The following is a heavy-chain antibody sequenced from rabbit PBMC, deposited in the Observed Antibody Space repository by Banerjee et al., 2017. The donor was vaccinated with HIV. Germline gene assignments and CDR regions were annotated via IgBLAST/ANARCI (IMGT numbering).Heavy chain of an antibody. Sequence: QDHLVESGGGLVQPGGSLTLTCKASAFDFSSGGVSWVRQAPGKGLEWIGYIDPVFGSTYYASWVNGRFTISSHNGQNTLYLQLNSLTAADTATYFCARERASDDIYPNLWGPGTL. J-gene: IGHJ4*01. D-gene: IGHD7-1*01. CDR3: ARERASDDIYPNL. CDR2: IDPVFGST. V-gene: IGHV1S47*01. CDR1: AFDFSSGG.